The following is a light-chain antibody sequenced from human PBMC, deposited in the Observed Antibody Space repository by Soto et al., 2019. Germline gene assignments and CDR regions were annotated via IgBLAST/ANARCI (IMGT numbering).Light chain of an antibody. CDR3: QQYKDWPLT. Sequence: EVVVTQSPATLSVSPGETVTLSCRASQDITTFLAWYHQKPGQAPSLLIYSSSTRATRIPARFSGSGSGIEFTLTISSLQSEDFGVYYCQQYKDWPLTFGGGTKVEIK. V-gene: IGKV3-15*01. CDR1: QDITTF. J-gene: IGKJ4*01. CDR2: SSS.